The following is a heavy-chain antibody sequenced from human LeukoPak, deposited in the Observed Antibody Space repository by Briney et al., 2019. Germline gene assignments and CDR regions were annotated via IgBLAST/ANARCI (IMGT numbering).Heavy chain of an antibody. V-gene: IGHV3-7*01. CDR2: INQDGNEK. Sequence: GGSLRLSCAPSGFTFNSCWMTGVRQPPAKGLEWVANINQDGNEKYYVDSVKGRFSISRDNAKKSVYLQMNSLRAEDTAVYYCARLMGERSLFDYWGQGVLVTVSS. CDR3: ARLMGERSLFDY. D-gene: IGHD1-26*01. J-gene: IGHJ4*02. CDR1: GFTFNSCW.